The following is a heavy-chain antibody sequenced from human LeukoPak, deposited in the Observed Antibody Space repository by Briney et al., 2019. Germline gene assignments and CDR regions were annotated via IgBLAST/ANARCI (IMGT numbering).Heavy chain of an antibody. CDR2: IYYSGST. D-gene: IGHD3-10*01. CDR3: ARRLLLWFGVTGFDP. CDR1: GGSISSSSYY. Sequence: SETLSLTCTVSGGSISSSSYYWGWIRQPPGKGLEWIGSIYYSGSTYYNPSLKSRVTISVDTSKNQFSLKLSSVTAADTAVYYCARRLLLWFGVTGFDPWGQGTLVTVSS. V-gene: IGHV4-39*01. J-gene: IGHJ5*02.